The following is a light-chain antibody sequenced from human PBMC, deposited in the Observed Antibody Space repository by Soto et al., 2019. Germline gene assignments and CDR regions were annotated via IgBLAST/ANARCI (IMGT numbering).Light chain of an antibody. J-gene: IGLJ3*02. CDR3: QTWGTVV. V-gene: IGLV4-69*01. Sequence: QPVLTQSPSASASLGASVKLTCTLSSEHSTYAIAWHQQQPEKGPRYLMKVNSDGSHRKGDGIPDRFSGSSSGAERYLTISSLQSEDEADYYCQTWGTVVFGGGTKLTVL. CDR1: SEHSTYA. CDR2: VNSDGSH.